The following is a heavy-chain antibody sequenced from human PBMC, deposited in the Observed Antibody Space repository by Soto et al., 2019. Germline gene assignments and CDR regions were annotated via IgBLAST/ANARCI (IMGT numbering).Heavy chain of an antibody. J-gene: IGHJ4*02. V-gene: IGHV3-23*01. CDR3: AKDRDYYDSSGFDF. CDR2: IIGSGGST. D-gene: IGHD3-22*01. CDR1: GFTFSSYA. Sequence: PGGSLRLSXAASGFTFSSYALGWVRQAPGKGLEWVSTIIGSGGSTYYADSVKGRFTISRDKSRNSLYLQMNNLRAEDTAIYYCAKDRDYYDSSGFDFWGQGTLVTVSS.